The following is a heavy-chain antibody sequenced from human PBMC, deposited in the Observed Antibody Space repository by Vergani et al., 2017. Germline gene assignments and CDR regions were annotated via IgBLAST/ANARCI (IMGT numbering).Heavy chain of an antibody. CDR1: GFTSSYYG. Sequence: QVHLVESGGGVVQPGRSLRLSCVVSGFTSSYYGMNWVRQAPGKGLDWVAVISYDGTQKYYADSVKGLFTISRDNSKSTLYLQMNSLRTEYTAVYYCATKSCGTPGCQIGYFREWVQGTLVTVSS. J-gene: IGHJ1*01. CDR2: ISYDGTQK. D-gene: IGHD1-1*01. CDR3: ATKSCGTPGCQIGYFRE. V-gene: IGHV3-30*03.